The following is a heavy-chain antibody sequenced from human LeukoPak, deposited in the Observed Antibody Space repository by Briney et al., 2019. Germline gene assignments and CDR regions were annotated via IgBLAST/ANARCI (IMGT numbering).Heavy chain of an antibody. CDR3: ARELGDPARCDY. J-gene: IGHJ4*02. D-gene: IGHD1-26*01. CDR2: ISAYNGNT. CDR1: GYTLRSYG. Sequence: RASVKVSCKASGYTLRSYGITWVRQAPGQGLEWMGWISAYNGNTKYPQKLQGRVTMTTDTSTSTAYMELRSLRSDDTAVYYCARELGDPARCDYWGQGTLVTVSS. V-gene: IGHV1-18*01.